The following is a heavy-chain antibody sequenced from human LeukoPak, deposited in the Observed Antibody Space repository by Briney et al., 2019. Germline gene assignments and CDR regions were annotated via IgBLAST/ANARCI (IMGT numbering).Heavy chain of an antibody. V-gene: IGHV1-2*06. D-gene: IGHD3-22*01. CDR1: GYTFTGYY. J-gene: IGHJ4*02. CDR2: INPNSGGT. Sequence: GASVKVSCKASGYTFTGYYMHWVRQAPGQGLEWMGRINPNSGGTNYAQKFQGRVTMTRDTSISTAYMELSRLRSDDTAVYYCAGDSSGMYYFDYWGQGTVVTVSS. CDR3: AGDSSGMYYFDY.